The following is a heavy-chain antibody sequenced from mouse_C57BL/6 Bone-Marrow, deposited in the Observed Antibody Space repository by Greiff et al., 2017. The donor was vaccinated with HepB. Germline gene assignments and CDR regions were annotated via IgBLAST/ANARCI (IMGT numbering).Heavy chain of an antibody. CDR1: GYAFSSYW. V-gene: IGHV1-80*01. J-gene: IGHJ4*01. CDR2: IYPGDGDT. CDR3: ARGYNPPYYAMDY. D-gene: IGHD1-3*01. Sequence: QVQLQQSGAELVKPGASVKISCKASGYAFSSYWMNWVKQRPGKGLEWIGQIYPGDGDTNYNGKFKGKATLTADKSSSTAYMQLSSLTSEDSAVYFCARGYNPPYYAMDYWGQGTSVTVSS.